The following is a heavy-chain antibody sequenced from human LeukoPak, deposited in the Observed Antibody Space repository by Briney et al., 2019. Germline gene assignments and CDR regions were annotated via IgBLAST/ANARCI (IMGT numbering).Heavy chain of an antibody. CDR3: ARGTTAFDY. CDR2: INHSGST. J-gene: IGHJ4*02. D-gene: IGHD4-17*01. Sequence: PSETLSLTCAVYGGSFSGYYWSWIRQPPGKGLEWIGEINHSGSTNYNPSLKSRVTISVDTSKNQFSLKLSSVTAADTAVYYCARGTTAFDYWGQGTLATVSS. CDR1: GGSFSGYY. V-gene: IGHV4-34*01.